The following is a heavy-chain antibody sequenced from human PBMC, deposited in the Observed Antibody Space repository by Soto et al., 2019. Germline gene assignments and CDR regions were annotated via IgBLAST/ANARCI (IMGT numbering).Heavy chain of an antibody. Sequence: QVQLVQSGAEVKKPGSSVKVSCKASGGTFSSYTISWVRQAPGQGLEWMGRIIPILGIANYAQKFQGRVTITADKSTSTAYMELSSLRSEDTAVYYCATALVVDYDIDYWGQGTLVTVSS. CDR1: GGTFSSYT. J-gene: IGHJ4*02. V-gene: IGHV1-69*02. CDR3: ATALVVDYDIDY. CDR2: IIPILGIA. D-gene: IGHD2-15*01.